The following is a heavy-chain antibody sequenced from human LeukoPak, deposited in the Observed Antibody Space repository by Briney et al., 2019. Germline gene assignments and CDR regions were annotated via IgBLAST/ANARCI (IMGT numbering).Heavy chain of an antibody. CDR1: GFTFSSYS. CDR3: AKERATIFGLVTGIDD. Sequence: GGSLRLSCAASGFTFSSYSMNWVRQAPGKGLEWVSYISSSSSSIYYADSVKGRFTISRDNAKNSLYLQMNSLRIEDTAVYYCAKERATIFGLVTGIDDWGQGTLVTVSS. J-gene: IGHJ4*02. V-gene: IGHV3-48*04. D-gene: IGHD3-3*01. CDR2: ISSSSSSI.